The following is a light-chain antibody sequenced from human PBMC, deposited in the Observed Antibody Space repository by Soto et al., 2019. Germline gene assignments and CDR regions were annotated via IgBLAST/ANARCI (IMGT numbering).Light chain of an antibody. J-gene: IGLJ3*02. CDR3: SSYAGSSPLWV. Sequence: SALTQPASVSGPPGQSITISCAGTSSDVGSYNLVSWYQHHPGKAPKLILYEVSQRPSGVSPRFSGSKSGNTASLTISGLQAEDEADYYCSSYAGSSPLWVFGGGTKLTVL. CDR2: EVS. CDR1: SSDVGSYNL. V-gene: IGLV2-23*02.